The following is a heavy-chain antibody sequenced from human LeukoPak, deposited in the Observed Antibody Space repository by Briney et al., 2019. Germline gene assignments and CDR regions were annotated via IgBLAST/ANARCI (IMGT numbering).Heavy chain of an antibody. V-gene: IGHV3-53*01. Sequence: TGGSLRLSCAASGFTFSSYSMNWVRQAPGKGLEWVSIIYSGGSTQYADSVKGRFTISRDTSKNTLYLQMNSLRAEDTAVYYCAGRGSSGTGVDYWGQGTLVTVSS. J-gene: IGHJ4*02. CDR2: IYSGGST. CDR1: GFTFSSYS. CDR3: AGRGSSGTGVDY. D-gene: IGHD5-12*01.